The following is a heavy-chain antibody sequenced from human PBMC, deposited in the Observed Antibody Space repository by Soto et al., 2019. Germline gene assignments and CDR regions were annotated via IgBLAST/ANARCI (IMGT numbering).Heavy chain of an antibody. CDR1: GGTFSSYA. CDR3: ETYTIFRVIPPYMDV. Sequence: ASVKVSCKASGGTFSSYAISWVRQAPGQGLEWMGGIIPIFGTANYAQKFQGRVTITADKSTSTAYMELSSLRSEDTAVYYCETYTIFRVIPPYMDVLGKGTTVTVSS. J-gene: IGHJ6*03. V-gene: IGHV1-69*06. CDR2: IIPIFGTA. D-gene: IGHD3-3*01.